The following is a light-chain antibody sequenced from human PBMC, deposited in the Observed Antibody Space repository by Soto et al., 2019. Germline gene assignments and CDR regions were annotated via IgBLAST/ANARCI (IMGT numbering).Light chain of an antibody. Sequence: QSVLTQPPSVSAAPGQEVTISCSGSSSNIGNNYVSWYQQLPGTAPILLIYVNDKRPSGIPDRFSGSKSGTSATLGITGLQTGDEADYYCGAWDGSLSAGVFGGGTQLTVL. V-gene: IGLV1-51*02. J-gene: IGLJ2*01. CDR1: SSNIGNNY. CDR3: GAWDGSLSAGV. CDR2: VND.